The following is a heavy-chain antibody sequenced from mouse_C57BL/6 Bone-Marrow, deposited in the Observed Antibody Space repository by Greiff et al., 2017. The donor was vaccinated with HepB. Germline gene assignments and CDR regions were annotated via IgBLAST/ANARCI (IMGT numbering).Heavy chain of an antibody. CDR2: IDPSDSYT. CDR1: GYTFTSYW. V-gene: IGHV1-69*01. D-gene: IGHD1-1*01. CDR3: ARWGSGYAWFAY. J-gene: IGHJ3*01. Sequence: QVQLQQPGAELVMPGASVKLSCKASGYTFTSYWMHWVKQRPGQGLEWIGEIDPSDSYTNYNQKFKGKSTLTVDKSSSTAYMQLSSLTSEDSAVYYCARWGSGYAWFAYWGQGTLVTVSA.